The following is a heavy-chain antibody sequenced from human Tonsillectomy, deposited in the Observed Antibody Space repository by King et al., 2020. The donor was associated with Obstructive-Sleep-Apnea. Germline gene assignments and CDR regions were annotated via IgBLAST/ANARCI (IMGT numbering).Heavy chain of an antibody. D-gene: IGHD2-2*01. J-gene: IGHJ4*02. CDR3: ARAPYCSSTSCYGVDY. Sequence: VQLQESGPGLVKPSQTLSLTCTVSGGSISSGDYYWSWIRQPPGKGLEWIGYIYYSGSTYYNPSLKSRVTISVDTSKNQFSLKLSSVTAADTAVYYCARAPYCSSTSCYGVDYWGQGTLVTVSS. CDR2: IYYSGST. V-gene: IGHV4-30-4*01. CDR1: GGSISSGDYY.